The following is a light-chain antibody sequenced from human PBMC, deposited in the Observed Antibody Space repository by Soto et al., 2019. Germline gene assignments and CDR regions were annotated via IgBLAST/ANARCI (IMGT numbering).Light chain of an antibody. V-gene: IGKV1-39*01. J-gene: IGKJ5*01. CDR1: QSISSY. CDR3: QKTYSTTT. Sequence: DIQMAQSPSSLSASVGDRVTITCRASQSISSYLNWYQQKPGKAPKVLIYAASSLQSGVPSRFSGSGSGTDFALTISSLQPEDFATYYCQKTYSTTTFGQGTRLEIK. CDR2: AAS.